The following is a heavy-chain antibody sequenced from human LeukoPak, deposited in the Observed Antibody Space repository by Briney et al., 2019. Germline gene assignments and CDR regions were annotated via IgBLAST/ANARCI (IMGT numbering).Heavy chain of an antibody. Sequence: GASVKVSCKASGYTFTSYGISWVRQAPGQGLEWMGWISTYNGNTNYAQKLQGRVTMTTDTSTSIAYMELRSLRSDDTAVYYCARAGAAGLIYYYQYMDVWGKGTTVTVSS. CDR1: GYTFTSYG. CDR3: ARAGAAGLIYYYQYMDV. CDR2: ISTYNGNT. D-gene: IGHD6-25*01. V-gene: IGHV1-18*01. J-gene: IGHJ6*03.